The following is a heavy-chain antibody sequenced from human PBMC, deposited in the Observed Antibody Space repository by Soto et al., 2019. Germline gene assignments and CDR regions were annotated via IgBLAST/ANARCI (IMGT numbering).Heavy chain of an antibody. Sequence: ASVKVSCKASGYTFTSYDINWVRQATGQGLEWMGWMNPNSGNTVYAQKFQGRVTMTRNTSISTAYMKLSSLRSEDTAVYYGAIFRRCTMVRGVLPATDAFDIWGQGTMVTVSS. CDR1: GYTFTSYD. CDR2: MNPNSGNT. V-gene: IGHV1-8*01. D-gene: IGHD3-10*01. J-gene: IGHJ3*02. CDR3: AIFRRCTMVRGVLPATDAFDI.